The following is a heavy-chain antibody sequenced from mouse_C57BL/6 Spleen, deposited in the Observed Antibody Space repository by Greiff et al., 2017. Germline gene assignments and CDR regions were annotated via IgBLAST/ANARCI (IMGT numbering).Heavy chain of an antibody. CDR3: ARAPHYYGSSLYYFDY. V-gene: IGHV1-81*01. Sequence: QVQLQQSGAELARPGASVKLSCKASGYTFTSYGISWVKQRTGQGLEWIGEIYPRSGNTYYNEKFKGKATLTADKSSSTAYMELRSLTSEDSAVYFCARAPHYYGSSLYYFDYWGQGTTLTVSS. J-gene: IGHJ2*01. D-gene: IGHD1-1*01. CDR2: IYPRSGNT. CDR1: GYTFTSYG.